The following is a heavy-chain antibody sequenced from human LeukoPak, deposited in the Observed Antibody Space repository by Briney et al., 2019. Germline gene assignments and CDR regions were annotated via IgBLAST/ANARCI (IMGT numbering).Heavy chain of an antibody. Sequence: SETLSLTCTVSGGSISNYYWSWIRQPPGKGLEWIGYIYSSGSTNYNPSLKGRVTISVDTSKNQFSLKLSSVTAADTAVYYCARSTWLLDKWGQGTLVTVSS. CDR1: GGSISNYY. V-gene: IGHV4-59*01. CDR3: ARSTWLLDK. D-gene: IGHD3-22*01. CDR2: IYSSGST. J-gene: IGHJ4*02.